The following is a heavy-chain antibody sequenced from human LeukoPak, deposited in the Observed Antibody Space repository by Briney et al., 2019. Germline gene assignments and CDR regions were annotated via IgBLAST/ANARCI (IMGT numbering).Heavy chain of an antibody. V-gene: IGHV4-30-2*01. CDR1: GGSISSGGYY. D-gene: IGHD6-13*01. CDR3: ARGKQGIAAAGMAR. Sequence: SQTLSLTCTVSGGSISSGGYYWSWIRQPPGKGLEWMGYIYHSGSTYYNPSLKSRVTISVDRSKNQFSLKLSSVTAADTAVYYCARGKQGIAAAGMARWGQGTLVTVSS. CDR2: IYHSGST. J-gene: IGHJ4*02.